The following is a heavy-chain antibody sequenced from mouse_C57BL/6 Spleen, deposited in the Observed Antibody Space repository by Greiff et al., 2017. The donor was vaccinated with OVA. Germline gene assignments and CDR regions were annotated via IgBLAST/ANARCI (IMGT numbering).Heavy chain of an antibody. D-gene: IGHD2-4*01. J-gene: IGHJ3*01. V-gene: IGHV1-54*01. CDR2: INPGSGGT. CDR1: GYAFTNYL. CDR3: ARSSYDYDPWFAY. Sequence: QVQLKQSGAELVRPGTSVKVSCKASGYAFTNYLIEWVKQRPGQGLEWIGVINPGSGGTNYNEKFKGKATLTADKSSSTAYMQLSSLTSEDSAVYFCARSSYDYDPWFAYWGQGTLVTVSA.